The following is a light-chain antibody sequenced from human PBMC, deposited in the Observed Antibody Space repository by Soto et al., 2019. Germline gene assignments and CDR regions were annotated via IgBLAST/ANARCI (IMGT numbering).Light chain of an antibody. Sequence: QSALTQPPSASGSPGQSFTISCTGTSSDVGGYNYVSWYQQHPGQAPKLMIYDVSNRPSGGPDRFSGSTSGNTASLTVSGIQAEDEADYLCRSYEGRPPYAFGTGPKVTVL. CDR1: SSDVGGYNY. V-gene: IGLV2-8*01. J-gene: IGLJ1*01. CDR3: RSYEGRPPYA. CDR2: DVS.